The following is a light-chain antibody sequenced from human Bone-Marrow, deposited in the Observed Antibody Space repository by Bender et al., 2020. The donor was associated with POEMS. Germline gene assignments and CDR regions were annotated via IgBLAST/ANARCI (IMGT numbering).Light chain of an antibody. CDR3: QVWDSGSDQPVV. CDR2: DVS. J-gene: IGLJ2*01. CDR1: SSDVGVSSF. Sequence: QSALTQPASVSGSPGQSITISCTGISSDVGVSSFVSWYQHHPGKAPKLVIYDVSNRPSGISNRFSGSKSGNTASLTISAVEAGDEADYYCQVWDSGSDQPVVFGGGTKLTVL. V-gene: IGLV2-14*03.